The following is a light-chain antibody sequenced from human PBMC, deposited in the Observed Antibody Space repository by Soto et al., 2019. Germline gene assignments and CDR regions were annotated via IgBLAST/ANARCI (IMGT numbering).Light chain of an antibody. V-gene: IGKV1-5*03. CDR3: LQYESYPLT. CDR2: KAS. CDR1: QSIGSE. Sequence: DIQMTQSPSTLSASIGDRVTITCRASQSIGSELAWYQQKPGKAPKLLIYKASSLESGVPSTFSGSGSGTEISLTVSSLQPDDFATYYCLQYESYPLTFGGGTKVDIK. J-gene: IGKJ4*01.